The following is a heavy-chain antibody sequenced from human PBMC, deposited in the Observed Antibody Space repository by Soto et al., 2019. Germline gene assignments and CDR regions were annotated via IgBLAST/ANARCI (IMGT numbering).Heavy chain of an antibody. CDR1: GGSISSGDYY. Sequence: QVQLQESGPGLVKPSQTLSLTCTVSGGSISSGDYYWSWIRQPPGKGLEWIGYSYYSGSTSYNPSLKSRLTISVDMSKTQFSLKLTSVTAADTAVYYCARDGPYNWFDPWGQGTLVTVSS. CDR2: SYYSGST. V-gene: IGHV4-30-4*01. J-gene: IGHJ5*02. CDR3: ARDGPYNWFDP.